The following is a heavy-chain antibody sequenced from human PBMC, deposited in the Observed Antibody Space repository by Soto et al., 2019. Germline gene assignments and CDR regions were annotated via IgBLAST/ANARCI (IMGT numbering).Heavy chain of an antibody. D-gene: IGHD5-12*01. CDR3: ARDKFSDIVATNRYYYGMDV. CDR2: ISYDGRNK. J-gene: IGHJ6*02. Sequence: SLRLSCAAFGFTFSSYGMHWVRQAPGKGLEWVALISYDGRNKFYADSVRGRFAISRDNAKSILYLQMDSLRADDTSFYFCARDKFSDIVATNRYYYGMDVWGQGTTVTVSS. V-gene: IGHV3-30*03. CDR1: GFTFSSYG.